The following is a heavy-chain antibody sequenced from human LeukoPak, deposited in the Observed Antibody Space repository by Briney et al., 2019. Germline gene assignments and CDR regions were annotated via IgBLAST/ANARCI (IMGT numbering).Heavy chain of an antibody. Sequence: GASVKVSCKASGYTFTSYDINWVRQATGQGLEWMGWMNPNSGNTGYAQKFQGRVTMTRNTSISTAYMELSSLRSEDTAVYYCAREGVVVVAATSAYYYYMDVWGKGTTVTVSS. V-gene: IGHV1-8*01. CDR3: AREGVVVVAATSAYYYYMDV. D-gene: IGHD2-15*01. CDR2: MNPNSGNT. CDR1: GYTFTSYD. J-gene: IGHJ6*03.